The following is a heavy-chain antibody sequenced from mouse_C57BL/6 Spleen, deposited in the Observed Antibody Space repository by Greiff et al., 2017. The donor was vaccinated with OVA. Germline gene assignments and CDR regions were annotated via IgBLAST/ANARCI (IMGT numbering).Heavy chain of an antibody. CDR2: IYPGSGNT. CDR1: GYPFTDYY. Sequence: VQRVESGAELVRPGASVKLSCKASGYPFTDYYLNWVKQRPGQGLEWIARIYPGSGNTYYNEKFKGKATLTAEQSSSTAYMQLSSLTSEDSAVYVCARTPPRPNYYAMDYWGQGTSVTVSS. J-gene: IGHJ4*01. CDR3: ARTPPRPNYYAMDY. V-gene: IGHV1-76*01.